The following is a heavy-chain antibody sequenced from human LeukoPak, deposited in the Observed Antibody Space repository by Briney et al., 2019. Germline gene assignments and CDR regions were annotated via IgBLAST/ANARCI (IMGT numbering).Heavy chain of an antibody. CDR2: IHSKGTT. Sequence: TSETLSLTCNVSGDSMYGIYWSWIRQPAGKGLEWIGRIHSKGTTNYNPSLKSRVTMSLDMSKNLVSLNLDSVTAADTAVYYCARQSPRVAAAGTLDYWGQGTLVTVSS. CDR3: ARQSPRVAAAGTLDY. D-gene: IGHD6-13*01. J-gene: IGHJ4*02. V-gene: IGHV4-4*07. CDR1: GDSMYGIY.